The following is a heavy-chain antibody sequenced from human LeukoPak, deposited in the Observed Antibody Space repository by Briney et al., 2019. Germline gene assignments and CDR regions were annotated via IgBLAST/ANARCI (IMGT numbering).Heavy chain of an antibody. CDR1: GYSFTNYW. J-gene: IGHJ4*02. CDR3: ARLPFNCASVTYFDY. Sequence: GESLKISCKGSGYSFTNYWIAWVRQMPGKGLEWMGFIYPGDSDSRYSPSFQGQVTMSVDKSISTAYLQWSSLKASDTAMYFCARLPFNCASVTYFDYWGQGTLVTVSS. V-gene: IGHV5-51*01. CDR2: IYPGDSDS. D-gene: IGHD4-17*01.